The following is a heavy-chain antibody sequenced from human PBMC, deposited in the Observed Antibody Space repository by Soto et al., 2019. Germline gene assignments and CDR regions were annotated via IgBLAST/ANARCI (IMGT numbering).Heavy chain of an antibody. J-gene: IGHJ4*02. V-gene: IGHV4-4*07. CDR3: ARASVGPPGGGSWTMPFDI. CDR2: IYTGGST. Sequence: SETLSLTCTFSGGSISSYYCSWIRQPAGKGLEWIGRIYTGGSTNYSPSLKSRVTMSVDTSKNQFSLRLTSVTAADTAVYYCARASVGPPGGGSWTMPFDIWGRGTLVTVSS. D-gene: IGHD2-15*01. CDR1: GGSISSYY.